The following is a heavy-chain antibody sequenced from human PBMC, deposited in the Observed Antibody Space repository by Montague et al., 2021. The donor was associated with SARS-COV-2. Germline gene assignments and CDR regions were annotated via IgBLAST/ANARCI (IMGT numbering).Heavy chain of an antibody. Sequence: SETLSLTCTVSGGPISSYYWSWIRQPPGKGLEWIGYIYYSGSTNYNPSLKSRVTISVDTSKNQFSLKLSPVTAADTAVYYCAREGSGRGYYYYGMDVWGQGTTVTVSS. CDR2: IYYSGST. D-gene: IGHD3-10*01. V-gene: IGHV4-59*01. CDR1: GGPISSYY. J-gene: IGHJ6*02. CDR3: AREGSGRGYYYYGMDV.